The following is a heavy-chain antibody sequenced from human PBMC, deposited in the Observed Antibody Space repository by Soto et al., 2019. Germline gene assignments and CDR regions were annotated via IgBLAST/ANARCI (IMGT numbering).Heavy chain of an antibody. CDR1: GFTFSSYA. Sequence: PGGSLRLSCAASGFTFSSYAMSWVRQAPGKGLEWVPAISGSGGSTYYADSVKGRFTISRDNSKNTLYLQMNSLRAEDTAVYYCAKDRRAVAGPRTFDYWGQGTLVTVSS. CDR3: AKDRRAVAGPRTFDY. J-gene: IGHJ4*02. D-gene: IGHD6-19*01. V-gene: IGHV3-23*01. CDR2: ISGSGGST.